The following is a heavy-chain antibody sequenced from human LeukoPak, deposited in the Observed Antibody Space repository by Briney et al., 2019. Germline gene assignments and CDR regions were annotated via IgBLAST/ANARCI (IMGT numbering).Heavy chain of an antibody. CDR1: GFTFSSYS. J-gene: IGHJ6*03. CDR3: ARTVLGYSYGPPPHYYYYMDV. CDR2: ISSSGSTI. V-gene: IGHV3-48*04. D-gene: IGHD5-18*01. Sequence: GGSLRLSCAASGFTFSSYSMNWVRQAPGKGLEWVSFISSSGSTIYYADSVKGRFTISRDNAKNSLYLQMNSLRAEDTAVYYCARTVLGYSYGPPPHYYYYMDVWGKGTTVTVSS.